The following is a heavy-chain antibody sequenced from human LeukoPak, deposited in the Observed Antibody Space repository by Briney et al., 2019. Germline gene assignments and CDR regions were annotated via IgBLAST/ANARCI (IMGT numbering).Heavy chain of an antibody. CDR2: ISSSSNYI. CDR1: GFTFSNAW. V-gene: IGHV3-21*01. Sequence: PGGSLRLSCVVSGFTFSNAWMSWVRQAPGKGLEWVSSISSSSNYIYYADSVKGRFTISRDNAKNSLYLQMNSLRAEDTAVYYCARDPSSGWYLKGWFDPWGQGTLVTVSS. D-gene: IGHD6-19*01. CDR3: ARDPSSGWYLKGWFDP. J-gene: IGHJ5*02.